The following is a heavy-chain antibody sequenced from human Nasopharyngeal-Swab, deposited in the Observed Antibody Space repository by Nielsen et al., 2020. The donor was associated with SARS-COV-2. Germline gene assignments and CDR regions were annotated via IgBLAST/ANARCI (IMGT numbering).Heavy chain of an antibody. CDR2: IWYDGSNK. CDR3: ARGKGVRGVIISTFDY. D-gene: IGHD3-10*02. V-gene: IGHV3-33*01. CDR1: GFTSSSYG. Sequence: GGSLRLSCAASGFTSSSYGMHWVRQAPGKGLEWVAVIWYDGSNKYYADSVKGRFTISRDNSKNTLYLQMNSLRAEDTAVYYCARGKGVRGVIISTFDYWGQGTLVTVSS. J-gene: IGHJ4*02.